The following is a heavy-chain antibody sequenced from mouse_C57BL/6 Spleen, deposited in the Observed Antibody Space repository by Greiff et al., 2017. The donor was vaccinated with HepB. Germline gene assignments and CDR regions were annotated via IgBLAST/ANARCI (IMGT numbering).Heavy chain of an antibody. D-gene: IGHD1-1*01. J-gene: IGHJ1*03. CDR2: IWSGGST. CDR3: ASNYYGSSPWYFDV. V-gene: IGHV2-2*01. Sequence: VKLMESGPGLVQPSQSLSITCTVSGFSLTSYGVHWVRQSPGKGLEWLGVIWSGGSTDYNAAFISRLSISKDNSKSQVFFKMNSLQADDTAIYYCASNYYGSSPWYFDVWGTGTTVTVSS. CDR1: GFSLTSYG.